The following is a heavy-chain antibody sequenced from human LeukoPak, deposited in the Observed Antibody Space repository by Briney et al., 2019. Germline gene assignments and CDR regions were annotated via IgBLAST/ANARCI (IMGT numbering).Heavy chain of an antibody. V-gene: IGHV4-39*07. CDR1: GGSISSSSYY. J-gene: IGHJ4*02. Sequence: PSETLSLTCTVSGGSISSSSYYWGWIRQPPGKGLEWIGSIYYSGSTCYNPSLKSRVTISVDTSKNQFSLKLSSVTAADTAVYYCARVGQGYNIVVVPAAFDYWGQGTLVTVSS. D-gene: IGHD2-2*01. CDR2: IYYSGST. CDR3: ARVGQGYNIVVVPAAFDY.